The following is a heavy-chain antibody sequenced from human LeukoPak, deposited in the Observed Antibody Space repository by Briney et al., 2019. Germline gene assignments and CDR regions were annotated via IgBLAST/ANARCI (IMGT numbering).Heavy chain of an antibody. Sequence: GGSLRLSCAASGFTFSSYAMSWVRQAPGKGLEWVSTFSGGADSTYYADSVKGRFTISRDNSKNTHYLQMNSLRAEDTAVYYCAKLSVAGTLVDYWGQGTLVTVSS. D-gene: IGHD6-19*01. CDR1: GFTFSSYA. V-gene: IGHV3-23*01. J-gene: IGHJ4*02. CDR2: FSGGADST. CDR3: AKLSVAGTLVDY.